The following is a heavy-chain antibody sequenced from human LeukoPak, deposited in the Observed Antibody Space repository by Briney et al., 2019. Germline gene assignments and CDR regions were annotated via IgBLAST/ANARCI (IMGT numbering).Heavy chain of an antibody. J-gene: IGHJ4*02. CDR1: GFNFGTYW. CDR3: ASSHDSSGND. D-gene: IGHD3-22*01. V-gene: IGHV3-7*01. CDR2: IRQDGSVK. Sequence: GGSLRLSCAASGFNFGTYWMSWVRQAPGKGREWLANIRQDGSVKFYVDSVKGRFTISRDNAKSSLYLQMNSLRVEDTAVYYCASSHDSSGNDWGQGTLVTVSS.